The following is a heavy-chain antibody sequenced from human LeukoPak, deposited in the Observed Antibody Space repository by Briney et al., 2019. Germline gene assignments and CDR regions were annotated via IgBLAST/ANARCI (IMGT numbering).Heavy chain of an antibody. V-gene: IGHV4-59*01. CDR3: AGTFGRTGDY. CDR2: IYYSGST. J-gene: IGHJ4*02. Sequence: SETLSLTCTVSGGSISSYYWSWIRQPPGKGLEWIGYIYYSGSTNYNPSLKSRVTISVDTSKNQFSLKLSSVTAADTAVYYCAGTFGRTGDYWGQGTLVTVSS. D-gene: IGHD1-14*01. CDR1: GGSISSYY.